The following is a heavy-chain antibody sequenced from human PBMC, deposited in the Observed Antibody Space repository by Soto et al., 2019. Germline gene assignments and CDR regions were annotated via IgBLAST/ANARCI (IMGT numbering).Heavy chain of an antibody. D-gene: IGHD1-26*01. CDR2: TNPSGGST. J-gene: IGHJ4*02. Sequence: ASVKVSCKASGYTFTSYYMHWVRQAPGQGLEWMGITNPSGGSTSYAQKFQGRVTMTRETSTSTVYMELSSLRSEDTAVYYCARDLGSGSYYNYWGQGTLVTVSS. CDR1: GYTFTSYY. CDR3: ARDLGSGSYYNY. V-gene: IGHV1-46*01.